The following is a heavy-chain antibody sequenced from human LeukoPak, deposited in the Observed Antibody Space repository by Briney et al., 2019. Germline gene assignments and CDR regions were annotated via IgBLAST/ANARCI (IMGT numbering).Heavy chain of an antibody. V-gene: IGHV4-31*03. CDR3: ARAPYYDSSGPDY. J-gene: IGHJ4*02. Sequence: SETLSLTCTVSGGSISSGGYYWNWIRQHPGKGLEWIGYIYYSGSTYYNPSLKSRVTISVDTSKNQFSLKLSSVTAADTAVYYCARAPYYDSSGPDYWGQGTLVTVSS. D-gene: IGHD3-22*01. CDR2: IYYSGST. CDR1: GGSISSGGYY.